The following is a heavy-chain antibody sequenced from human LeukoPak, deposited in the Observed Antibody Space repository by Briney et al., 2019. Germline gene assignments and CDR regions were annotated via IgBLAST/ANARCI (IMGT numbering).Heavy chain of an antibody. Sequence: AGGSLRLSCAASGFTSNNYAMNWVRQAPGKGLEWVSVISGSGGTTYYADSVKGRFTISRDSSKNTLYLQMNSLRAEDTAVYYCAKVSGGGLYYDGMDVWGQGTTVTVSS. V-gene: IGHV3-23*01. D-gene: IGHD1-14*01. CDR2: ISGSGGTT. CDR1: GFTSNNYA. J-gene: IGHJ6*02. CDR3: AKVSGGGLYYDGMDV.